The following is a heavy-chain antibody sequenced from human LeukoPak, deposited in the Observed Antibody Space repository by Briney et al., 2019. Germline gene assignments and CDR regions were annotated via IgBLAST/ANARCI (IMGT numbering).Heavy chain of an antibody. V-gene: IGHV3-20*04. J-gene: IGHJ6*03. D-gene: IGHD3-3*01. CDR3: ARGYAYDFWSGWSTDYMDV. Sequence: GGSLRLSCAASGFTFDDYGMSWVRQAPGKGLEWVSGINWNGGSTGYADSVKGRFTISRDNAKNSLYLQMNSLRGEDTAVYYCARGYAYDFWSGWSTDYMDVWGKGTTVTVSS. CDR1: GFTFDDYG. CDR2: INWNGGST.